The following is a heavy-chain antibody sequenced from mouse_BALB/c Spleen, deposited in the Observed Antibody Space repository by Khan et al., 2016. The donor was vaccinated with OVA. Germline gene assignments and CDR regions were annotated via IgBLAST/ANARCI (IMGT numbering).Heavy chain of an antibody. CDR1: GYSITSDYA. V-gene: IGHV3-2*02. CDR2: IQYSGST. J-gene: IGHJ2*01. CDR3: ARTGTISTVVVTDFDF. D-gene: IGHD2-12*01. Sequence: EVQLQESGPGLVKPSQSLSLTCTVTGYSITSDYAWNWIRQFPGNKLEWMGYIQYSGSTSYNPSLKSRISISRDTSKNQFFLQLNSVTTEDTATYCCARTGTISTVVVTDFDFWGQGTTLTVSS.